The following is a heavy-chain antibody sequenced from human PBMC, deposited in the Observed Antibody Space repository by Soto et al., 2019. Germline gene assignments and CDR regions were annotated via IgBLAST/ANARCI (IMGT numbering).Heavy chain of an antibody. J-gene: IGHJ6*02. CDR2: IYPGDSDT. Sequence: GESLKISCKGSGYSFTSYWIGWVRQMPGKGLEWMGIIYPGDSDTRYSPSFQGQVTISADKSISTAYLQWSSLTASDTAMYYCARSSDSSGLGSYYYGMDVWGQGTTVTVSS. CDR3: ARSSDSSGLGSYYYGMDV. D-gene: IGHD3-22*01. V-gene: IGHV5-51*01. CDR1: GYSFTSYW.